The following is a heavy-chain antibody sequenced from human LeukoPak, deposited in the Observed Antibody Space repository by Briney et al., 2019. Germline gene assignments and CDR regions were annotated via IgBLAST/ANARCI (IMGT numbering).Heavy chain of an antibody. J-gene: IGHJ4*02. CDR3: ARAPGPVQFYGSGSYWGYFDY. Sequence: KPSETLSLTCTVSGGSISSGGYYWSWIRQPPGKGLEWIGYIYHSGSTYYNPSLKSRVTISVDRSKNQFSLKLSSVTAADTAVYYCARAPGPVQFYGSGSYWGYFDYWGQGTLVTVSS. V-gene: IGHV4-30-2*01. CDR1: GGSISSGGYY. CDR2: IYHSGST. D-gene: IGHD3-10*01.